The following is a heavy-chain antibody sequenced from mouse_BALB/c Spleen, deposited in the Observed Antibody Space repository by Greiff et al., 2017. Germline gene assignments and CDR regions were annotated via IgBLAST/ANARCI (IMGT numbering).Heavy chain of an antibody. Sequence: VQLQQSGAELVKPGASVKLSCTASGFNIKDTYMHWVKQRPEQGLEWIGRIDPANGNTKYDPKFQGKATITADTSSNTAYLQLSSLTSEDTDVYYCAPYGTYEGFAYWGQGTLVTVSA. D-gene: IGHD2-10*02. CDR1: GFNIKDTY. J-gene: IGHJ3*01. CDR2: IDPANGNT. V-gene: IGHV14-3*02. CDR3: APYGTYEGFAY.